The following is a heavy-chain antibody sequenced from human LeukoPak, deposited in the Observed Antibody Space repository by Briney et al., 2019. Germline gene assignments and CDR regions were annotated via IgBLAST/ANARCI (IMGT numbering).Heavy chain of an antibody. CDR3: ARDRAEGKTWVEFDP. J-gene: IGHJ5*02. Sequence: GGSLRLSCAASGFIVNSHAMSWVRQAPGKGLAWVSLIYSDGVTQYADSVKGRFTISRDNSKNTLYLQMNSLRDEDTAVYFCARDRAEGKTWVEFDPWGQGTLVTVSS. CDR2: IYSDGVT. CDR1: GFIVNSHA. V-gene: IGHV3-66*02.